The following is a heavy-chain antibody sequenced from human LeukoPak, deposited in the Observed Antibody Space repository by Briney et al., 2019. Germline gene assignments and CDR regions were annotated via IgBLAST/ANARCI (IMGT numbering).Heavy chain of an antibody. CDR1: GFTFSIYA. D-gene: IGHD3-10*01. V-gene: IGHV3-23*01. CDR3: AKDRGLTMVWGTYYFDY. CDR2: ISGSGGST. J-gene: IGHJ4*02. Sequence: PGGSLRLSCAASGFTFSIYAMSWVRQAPGKGLEWVSGISGSGGSTYYADSVKGRFTISRDNSKNTLNLQMNSLRAEDTAVYYCAKDRGLTMVWGTYYFDYWGQGTLVTVSS.